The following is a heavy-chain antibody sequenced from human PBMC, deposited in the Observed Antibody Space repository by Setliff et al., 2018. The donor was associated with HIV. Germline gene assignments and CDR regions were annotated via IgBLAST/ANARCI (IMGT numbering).Heavy chain of an antibody. V-gene: IGHV3-7*01. CDR1: GFTFSNYW. CDR3: ARDHVVNGFDV. D-gene: IGHD1-1*01. Sequence: GGSLRLSCAASGFTFSNYWMSWVRQTPGKGLEWVANIKPDGSEKYYVDSVKGRFTISRDNARNSLYLQVNSLRVEDTAVYFCARDHVVNGFDVWGQGTMVTVSS. CDR2: IKPDGSEK. J-gene: IGHJ3*01.